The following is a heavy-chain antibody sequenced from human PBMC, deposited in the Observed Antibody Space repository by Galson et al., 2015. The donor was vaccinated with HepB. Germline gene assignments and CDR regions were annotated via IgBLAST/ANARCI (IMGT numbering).Heavy chain of an antibody. CDR3: ARGQGMIFGVDP. CDR1: GYTFTNYD. D-gene: IGHD3/OR15-3a*01. Sequence: SVKVSCKASGYTFTNYDINWVRQATGQGLEWMGWMNPKSGNTDYAQKFQGRVTMTWNTAISTAYMELSSLRSEDTAVYYCARGQGMIFGVDPWGQGTQVTVSS. CDR2: MNPKSGNT. V-gene: IGHV1-8*01. J-gene: IGHJ5*02.